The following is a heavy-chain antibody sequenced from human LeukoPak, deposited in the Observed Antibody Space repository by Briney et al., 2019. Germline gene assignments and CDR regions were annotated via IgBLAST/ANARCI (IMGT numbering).Heavy chain of an antibody. CDR1: GYTFTVYY. V-gene: IGHV1-2*02. J-gene: IGHJ4*02. CDR2: INPTSGAT. Sequence: ASVKVSCKPSGYTFTVYYIHWVRQAPRQGLEWVGWINPTSGATNYAQKFQGRVTMTRDTSISTAYMELSRLRSDDTAVYYCARVRYRLAETYIDYWGQGTLVTVSS. CDR3: ARVRYRLAETYIDY. D-gene: IGHD3-16*01.